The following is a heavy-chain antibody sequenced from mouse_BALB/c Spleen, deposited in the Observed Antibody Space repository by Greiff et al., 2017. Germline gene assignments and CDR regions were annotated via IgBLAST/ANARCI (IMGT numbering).Heavy chain of an antibody. Sequence: VQLQQSGAELVRPGSSVKISCKVSGYAFSSYWMNWVKQRPGQGLEWIGQIYPGDGDTNYNGKFKGKATLTADKSSSTAYMQLSSLTSEASAVYFCARGIYYGSNWYFDVWGAGTTVTVAS. V-gene: IGHV1-80*01. CDR2: IYPGDGDT. CDR3: ARGIYYGSNWYFDV. D-gene: IGHD1-1*01. J-gene: IGHJ1*01. CDR1: GYAFSSYW.